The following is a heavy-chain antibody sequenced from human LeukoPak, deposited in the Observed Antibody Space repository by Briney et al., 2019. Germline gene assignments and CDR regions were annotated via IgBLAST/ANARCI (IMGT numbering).Heavy chain of an antibody. Sequence: GGSLRLSCAASGFTFDDYAMHWVRQAPGKGLEWVSGISWNSGSIGYADSVKGRFTISRDNAKNSLYLQMNSLGAEDMALYYCAKDNDDILTGLFDYWGQGTLVTVSS. J-gene: IGHJ4*02. D-gene: IGHD3-9*01. CDR3: AKDNDDILTGLFDY. V-gene: IGHV3-9*03. CDR2: ISWNSGSI. CDR1: GFTFDDYA.